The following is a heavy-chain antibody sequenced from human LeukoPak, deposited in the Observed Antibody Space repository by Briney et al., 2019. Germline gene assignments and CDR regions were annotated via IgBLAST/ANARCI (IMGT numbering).Heavy chain of an antibody. CDR3: AKAKTMTHDAFDI. CDR1: GFTFSSYA. D-gene: IGHD3-22*01. J-gene: IGHJ3*02. CDR2: ISYDGSNK. V-gene: IGHV3-30-3*01. Sequence: GRSLRLSCAASGFTFSSYAMHWVRQAPGKGLEWVAVISYDGSNKYYADSVKGRFTISRDNSKNTLYLQMNSLRAEDTAVYYCAKAKTMTHDAFDIWGQGTMVTVSS.